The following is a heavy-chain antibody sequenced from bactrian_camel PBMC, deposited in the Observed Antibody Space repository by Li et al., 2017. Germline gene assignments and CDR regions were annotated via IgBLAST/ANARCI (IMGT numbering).Heavy chain of an antibody. V-gene: IGHV3S31*01. CDR2: ISGGSRG. Sequence: VQLVESGGDLVQPRGSLRLSCAASGFTFASYAMSWVRQAPGKGLEWVSAISGGSRGYYLDSVKGRFTISRDNAKNTLYLQLNSLKSDDTAMYYCAKIMQDEARQSRLLWVGYSDWGQGTQVTVS. CDR3: AKIMQDEARQSRLLWVGYSD. D-gene: IGHD5*01. CDR1: GFTFASYA. J-gene: IGHJ4*01.